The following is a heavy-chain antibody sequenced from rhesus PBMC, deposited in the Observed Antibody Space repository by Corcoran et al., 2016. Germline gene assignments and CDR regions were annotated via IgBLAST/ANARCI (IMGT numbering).Heavy chain of an antibody. Sequence: QVQLQESGPGLVKPSETLSLTCAVSGYSISSGYYWGWIRQPPGKGLEYIGSSRVNSGSTYYNPSLKSRVTISKDTSKNQFSLKLNSATAADTAVYYCARPLSGDLMGWVDYWGQGVLVTVSS. V-gene: IGHV4-99*01. J-gene: IGHJ4*01. CDR1: GYSISSGYY. D-gene: IGHD7-45*01. CDR3: ARPLSGDLMGWVDY. CDR2: SRVNSGST.